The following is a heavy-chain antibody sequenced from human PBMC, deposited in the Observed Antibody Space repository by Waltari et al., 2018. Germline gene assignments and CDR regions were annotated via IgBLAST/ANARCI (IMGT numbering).Heavy chain of an antibody. CDR1: GGTFTRYA. D-gene: IGHD2-21*02. CDR2: IIPVSDTA. V-gene: IGHV1-69*01. CDR3: AREALATAGAFDI. J-gene: IGHJ3*02. Sequence: QVQLVQSGAEVKKPGSSVKVSCKASGGTFTRYAVSWVRQAPGQGLEWMGGIIPVSDTANYAQKFLGRVTIIADESTSTAYMELTSLRSEDTAVYYCAREALATAGAFDIWGQGTMVSVSS.